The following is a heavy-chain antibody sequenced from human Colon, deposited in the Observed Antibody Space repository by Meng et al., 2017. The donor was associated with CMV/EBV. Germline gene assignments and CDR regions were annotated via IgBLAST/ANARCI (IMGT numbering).Heavy chain of an antibody. CDR2: IYSNGRI. D-gene: IGHD3-10*01. J-gene: IGHJ1*01. CDR1: GGSISGHY. V-gene: IGHV4-4*07. CDR3: GRAGARGVPIDV. Sequence: QVQLQDSGPGLVKPSEPLSLTCTVSGGSISGHYWTWIRRPAGEGLQWLGRIYSNGRIDENYSLRSRVTISVDTSKNQLSLRLTSVTAADTAVYYCGRAGARGVPIDVWGRGTLVTVSS.